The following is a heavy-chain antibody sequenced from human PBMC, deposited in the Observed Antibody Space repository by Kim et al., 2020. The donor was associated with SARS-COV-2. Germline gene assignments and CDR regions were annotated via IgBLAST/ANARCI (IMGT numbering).Heavy chain of an antibody. CDR2: INHSGST. Sequence: SETLSLTCAVYGGTFSGYYRSWIRQPPGKGLEWIGEINHSGSTNYNASLKSRVTISVDTSKNTFSLKLSTVTAADTAVYYCARGGRVATTYDFDYWVQG. CDR1: GGTFSGYY. J-gene: IGHJ4*02. D-gene: IGHD5-12*01. CDR3: ARGGRVATTYDFDY. V-gene: IGHV4-34*01.